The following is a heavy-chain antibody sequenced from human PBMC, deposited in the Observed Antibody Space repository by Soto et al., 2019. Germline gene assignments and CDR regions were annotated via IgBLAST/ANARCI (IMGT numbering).Heavy chain of an antibody. J-gene: IGHJ4*02. Sequence: GGSLRLSCAASGFTFSSYGMHWVRQAPGKGLEWVAVISYDGSNKYYADSVKGRFTISRDNSKNTLYLQMNSLRAEDTAVYYCAKDPGVAARPPWVSYYFDYWGQGTLVTVSS. CDR3: AKDPGVAARPPWVSYYFDY. V-gene: IGHV3-30*18. CDR1: GFTFSSYG. D-gene: IGHD6-6*01. CDR2: ISYDGSNK.